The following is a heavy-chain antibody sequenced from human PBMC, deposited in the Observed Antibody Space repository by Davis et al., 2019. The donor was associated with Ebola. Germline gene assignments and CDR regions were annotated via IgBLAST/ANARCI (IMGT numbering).Heavy chain of an antibody. CDR1: GFAFSSFG. Sequence: GESLKISCAASGFAFSSFGMHWVRQPPGKGLEWVAVISHHGTNKDYADSVRGRFTISRDNSKNTVYLQMNSLRGEDTAVYYCAKNNWDYVGYFDYWGQGTLVTVSS. J-gene: IGHJ4*02. V-gene: IGHV3-30*18. CDR2: ISHHGTNK. D-gene: IGHD1-7*01. CDR3: AKNNWDYVGYFDY.